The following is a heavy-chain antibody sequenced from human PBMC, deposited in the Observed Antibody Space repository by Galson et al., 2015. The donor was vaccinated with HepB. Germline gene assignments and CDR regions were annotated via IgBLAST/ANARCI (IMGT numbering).Heavy chain of an antibody. J-gene: IGHJ6*02. Sequence: SLRLSCAASGLSLSHAWMNWVRQAPGKGLEWVGRIKSKSDGGAVDYAAPVKGRATISRDESKNTFFLEMSNLKTEDTALFYYAVDVWGLGTTVTVS. CDR1: GLSLSHAW. V-gene: IGHV3-15*07. CDR3: AVDV. CDR2: IKSKSDGGAV.